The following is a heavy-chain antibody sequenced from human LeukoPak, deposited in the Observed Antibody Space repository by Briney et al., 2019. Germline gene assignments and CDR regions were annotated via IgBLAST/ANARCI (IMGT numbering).Heavy chain of an antibody. Sequence: ASVKVSCKSSGYTFTSYGISWVRQAPGQGLEWMGWINPNSGGTNYAQKFQGRVTMTRDTSISTAYMELSRLRSDDTAVYYCARPTDYWGQGTLVTVSS. CDR3: ARPTDY. J-gene: IGHJ4*02. CDR1: GYTFTSYG. CDR2: INPNSGGT. V-gene: IGHV1-2*02.